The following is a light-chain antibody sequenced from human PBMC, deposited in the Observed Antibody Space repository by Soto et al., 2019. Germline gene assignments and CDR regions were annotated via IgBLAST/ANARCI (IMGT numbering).Light chain of an antibody. J-gene: IGKJ1*01. V-gene: IGKV3-20*01. CDR3: QQYETSPTT. CDR1: QTVRNNY. CDR2: DAS. Sequence: EFVLTQSPGTLSLSPGERTTLSCRASQTVRNNYLAWYQQKPGQAPTLLIYDASNRATGIPDRFSGGGFGTDFTLTISRLEPEDFAVYFCQQYETSPTTFGQGTKVDIK.